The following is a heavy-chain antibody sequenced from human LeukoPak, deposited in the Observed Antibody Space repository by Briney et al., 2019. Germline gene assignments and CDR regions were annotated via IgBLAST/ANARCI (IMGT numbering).Heavy chain of an antibody. CDR3: ARGIFGVVTRDAFDI. V-gene: IGHV1-69*13. J-gene: IGHJ3*02. CDR2: IIPIFGTA. Sequence: GASVKVSCKASGGTFSSYAISWVRQAPGQGLEWMGGIIPIFGTANYAQKFQGRVTIAADESTSTAYMELSSLRSEDTAVYYCARGIFGVVTRDAFDIWGQGTMVTVS. D-gene: IGHD3-3*01. CDR1: GGTFSSYA.